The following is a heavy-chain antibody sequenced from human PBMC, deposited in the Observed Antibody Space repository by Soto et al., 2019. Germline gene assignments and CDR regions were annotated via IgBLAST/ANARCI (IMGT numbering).Heavy chain of an antibody. V-gene: IGHV4-4*09. CDR2: IYHSGST. J-gene: IGHJ5*01. Sequence: QVQLQESGPRLVKASETLSLTCTVSGGSISNYYWTWIRQPPGKGLEWIGYIYHSGSTSYNPSLESRVTILLDTSKIQFSLKLSSVTAADTAVYYCARKTGSYDNIWGPPNWFDSWGQGNLVTVSS. CDR1: GGSISNYY. CDR3: ARKTGSYDNIWGPPNWFDS. D-gene: IGHD3-16*01.